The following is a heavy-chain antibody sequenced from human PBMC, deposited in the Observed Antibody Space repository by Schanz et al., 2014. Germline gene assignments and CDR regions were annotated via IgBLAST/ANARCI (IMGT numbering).Heavy chain of an antibody. D-gene: IGHD1-20*01. CDR2: ISASGGTT. V-gene: IGHV3-23*04. CDR3: ANNWNLDY. Sequence: EVQLVESGGDLVQPGGSLRLSCAASGFTFSAYAMTWVRQIPGKGLEWVSAISASGGTTYYADSVKGRFTISRDNSKNTLYLQMNSLRAEDTAVYYCANNWNLDYWGQGTLVTVSS. CDR1: GFTFSAYA. J-gene: IGHJ4*02.